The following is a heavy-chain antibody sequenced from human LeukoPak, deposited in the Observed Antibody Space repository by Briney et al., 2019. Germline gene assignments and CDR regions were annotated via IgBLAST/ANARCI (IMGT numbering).Heavy chain of an antibody. CDR3: ARAVDSGSYLEYYFDY. J-gene: IGHJ4*02. V-gene: IGHV3-30*04. Sequence: GRSLRLSCAASGFTFSSYAMHWVRQAPGKGLEWVAVISYDGSNKYYADSVKGRFTISRDNSKNTLYLQMNSLRAEDTAVYYCARAVDSGSYLEYYFDYWGQGTLVTVSS. CDR1: GFTFSSYA. D-gene: IGHD1-26*01. CDR2: ISYDGSNK.